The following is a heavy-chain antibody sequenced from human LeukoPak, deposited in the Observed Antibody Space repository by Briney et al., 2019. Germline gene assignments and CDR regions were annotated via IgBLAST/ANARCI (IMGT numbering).Heavy chain of an antibody. CDR2: IYYSGST. CDR3: ARGPYGDYAFGY. Sequence: SETLSLTCTVSGGSISSYYWSWIRQPPGKGLEWIGNIYYSGSTNYNPSLKSRVTISVDTSKNQFSLKLSSVTAADTAVYYCARGPYGDYAFGYWGQGTLVTVSS. V-gene: IGHV4-59*01. D-gene: IGHD4-17*01. J-gene: IGHJ4*02. CDR1: GGSISSYY.